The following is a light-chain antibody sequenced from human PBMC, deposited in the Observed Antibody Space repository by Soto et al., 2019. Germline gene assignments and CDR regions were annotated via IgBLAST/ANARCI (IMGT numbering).Light chain of an antibody. J-gene: IGKJ4*01. CDR1: QSVWNNY. V-gene: IGKV3-20*01. Sequence: EIVLTQSPGTLSLSPGESATLSCRASQSVWNNYLAWYQQKPGQAPRLLISGASRRASGIPDRFSGSGSGTDFTLTNARLEPEDFAVYYCQQYGSSTPLTFGGGTMVEI. CDR3: QQYGSSTPLT. CDR2: GAS.